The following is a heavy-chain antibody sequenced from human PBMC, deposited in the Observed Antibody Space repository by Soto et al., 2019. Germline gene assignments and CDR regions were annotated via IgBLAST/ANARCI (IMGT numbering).Heavy chain of an antibody. CDR3: ARRVTTNWGSQYASIDRQDYFDY. Sequence: ASVKVSCKASGYTFTSYGISWVRQAPGQGLEWMGWISAYNGNTNYAQKLQGRVTMTTDTSTSTAYMELRSLRSEDTAVYYCARRVTTNWGSQYASIDRQDYFDYWGQGTLVTVSS. V-gene: IGHV1-18*01. CDR1: GYTFTSYG. J-gene: IGHJ4*02. CDR2: ISAYNGNT. D-gene: IGHD7-27*01.